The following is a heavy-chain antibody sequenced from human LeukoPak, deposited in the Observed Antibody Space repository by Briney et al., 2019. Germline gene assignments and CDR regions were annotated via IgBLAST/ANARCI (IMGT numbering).Heavy chain of an antibody. V-gene: IGHV1-18*01. D-gene: IGHD3-3*02. CDR3: ARFTPRLSREKFDY. J-gene: IGHJ4*02. Sequence: ASVKISCKASGYTFTKYDIHWVRQAPGQRLEWMGWISPYIGNTYYSQKLQGRVTMTTDTSTTTAYMELRSLRSDDTGVYYCARFTPRLSREKFDYWGQGTLVTVSS. CDR1: GYTFTKYD. CDR2: ISPYIGNT.